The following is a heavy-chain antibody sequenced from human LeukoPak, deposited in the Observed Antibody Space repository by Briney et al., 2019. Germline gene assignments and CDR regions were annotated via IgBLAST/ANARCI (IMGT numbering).Heavy chain of an antibody. J-gene: IGHJ4*02. CDR3: ARNRGYHYDSSGYSFDY. CDR2: IYYSGST. V-gene: IGHV4-59*01. D-gene: IGHD3-22*01. CDR1: GGSISSYY. Sequence: KTSETLSLTCTVSGGSISSYYWSWIRQPPGKGLEWIGYIYYSGSTNYNPSLKSRVTISVDTSKNQFSPKLSSVTAADTAVYYCARNRGYHYDSSGYSFDYWGQGTLVTVSS.